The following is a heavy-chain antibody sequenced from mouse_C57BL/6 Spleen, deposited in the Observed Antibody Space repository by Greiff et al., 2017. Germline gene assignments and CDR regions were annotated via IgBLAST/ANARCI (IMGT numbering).Heavy chain of an antibody. CDR3: ASADVGGYYPFAY. D-gene: IGHD2-3*01. CDR1: GYTFTSYW. V-gene: IGHV1-55*01. Sequence: QVQLQQPGAELVKPGASVKMSCKASGYTFTSYWITWVKQRPGQGLEWIGDIYPGSGCTNYNEKFKSKATLTVDTSSSTAYMQLSSLTSEASAIYYCASADVGGYYPFAYWGQGTLVTVSA. CDR2: IYPGSGCT. J-gene: IGHJ3*01.